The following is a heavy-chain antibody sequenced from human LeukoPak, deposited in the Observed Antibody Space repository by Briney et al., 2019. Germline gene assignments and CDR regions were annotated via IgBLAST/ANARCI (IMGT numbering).Heavy chain of an antibody. CDR1: GFTFSSYA. V-gene: IGHV3-23*01. CDR2: ISGSGGST. CDR3: AKGAAAGPTNYLFDY. D-gene: IGHD6-13*01. J-gene: IGHJ4*02. Sequence: GGSLRLSCAASGFTFSSYAMSWVRRAPGKGLEWVSAISGSGGSTYYADSVKGRFTISRDNSKNTLYLQMNSLRAEDTAVYYCAKGAAAGPTNYLFDYWGQGTLVTVSS.